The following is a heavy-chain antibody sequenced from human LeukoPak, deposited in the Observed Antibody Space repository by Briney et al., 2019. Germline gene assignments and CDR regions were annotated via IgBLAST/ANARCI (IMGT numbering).Heavy chain of an antibody. J-gene: IGHJ4*02. Sequence: ASVRVSCKAAGYICTSYCMDWVRQAPGQGLEWMGISNPSGGSTSYAQKFQGRVTMTRDTSTSTVYMELSSLRSEDTAVYYCARDFLYYYDSSGYSYYFDYWGQGTLVTVSS. D-gene: IGHD3-22*01. CDR3: ARDFLYYYDSSGYSYYFDY. CDR1: GYICTSYC. CDR2: SNPSGGST. V-gene: IGHV1-46*01.